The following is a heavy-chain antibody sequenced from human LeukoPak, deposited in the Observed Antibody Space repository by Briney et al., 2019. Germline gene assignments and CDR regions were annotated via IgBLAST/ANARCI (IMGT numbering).Heavy chain of an antibody. D-gene: IGHD3-3*01. CDR2: RYYSGDN. Sequence: SETLSLTCTVSGGSLSSSDHYWAWIRQPPGKGLVWIGSRYYSGDNYYSPSLKSRVTISVDTSTNQFALKMNSVTAADTAVYFCARHRLEGDTFDIWGQGTKVTVSS. CDR1: GGSLSSSDHY. CDR3: ARHRLEGDTFDI. J-gene: IGHJ3*02. V-gene: IGHV4-39*01.